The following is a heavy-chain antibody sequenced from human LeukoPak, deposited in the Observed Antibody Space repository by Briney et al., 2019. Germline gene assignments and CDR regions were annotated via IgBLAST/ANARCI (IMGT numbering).Heavy chain of an antibody. CDR1: GYTFTSYY. J-gene: IGHJ4*02. CDR2: INPSGGST. CDR3: ARASRDGYNLGDY. Sequence: ASVKVSCKASGYTFTSYYMHWVRQAPGQGLEWMGIINPSGGSTSYAQKFQGRVTMTTDTSTSTAYMELRSLRSDDTAVYYCARASRDGYNLGDYWGQGTLVTVSS. D-gene: IGHD5-24*01. V-gene: IGHV1-46*01.